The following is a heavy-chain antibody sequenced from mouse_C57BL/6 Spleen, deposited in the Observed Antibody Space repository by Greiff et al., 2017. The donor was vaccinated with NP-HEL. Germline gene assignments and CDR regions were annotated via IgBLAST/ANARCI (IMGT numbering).Heavy chain of an antibody. Sequence: QVQLQQSGAELVRPGASVTLSCKASGYTFTDYEMHWVKQTPVHGLEWIGAIDPETGGTAYNQKFKGKAILTADKSSSTAYMELRSLTSEDSAVYYCTIYYSNFLFAYWGQGTLVTVSA. D-gene: IGHD2-5*01. CDR2: IDPETGGT. CDR3: TIYYSNFLFAY. V-gene: IGHV1-15*01. J-gene: IGHJ3*01. CDR1: GYTFTDYE.